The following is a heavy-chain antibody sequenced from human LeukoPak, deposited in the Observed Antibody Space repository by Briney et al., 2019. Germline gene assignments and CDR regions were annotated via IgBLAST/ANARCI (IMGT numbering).Heavy chain of an antibody. CDR3: AKVSQYQLLRSEYFQH. V-gene: IGHV3-30*02. Sequence: GGSLRLSCAASGFTFSSYGMHWVRQAPGKGLEWVAFIRYDGSNKYYADSVKGRFIISRDNSKNTLYLQMNSLRAEDTAVYYCAKVSQYQLLRSEYFQHWGQGTLVTVSS. D-gene: IGHD2-2*01. J-gene: IGHJ1*01. CDR1: GFTFSSYG. CDR2: IRYDGSNK.